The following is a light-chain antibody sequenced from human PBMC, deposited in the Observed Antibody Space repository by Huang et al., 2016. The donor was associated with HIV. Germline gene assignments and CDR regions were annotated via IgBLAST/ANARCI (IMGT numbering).Light chain of an antibody. J-gene: IGKJ4*01. CDR3: QQYNNWFLT. CDR1: QSVRTN. Sequence: EVVMTQSPATLSVSPRERVTLSCKASQSVRTNLAWYQKRPGQTPRLLIYGASTRAPGVPARFGGSGSGTDFTLTISSLQSEDFGIYYCQQYNNWFLTFGGGTRV. V-gene: IGKV3-15*01. CDR2: GAS.